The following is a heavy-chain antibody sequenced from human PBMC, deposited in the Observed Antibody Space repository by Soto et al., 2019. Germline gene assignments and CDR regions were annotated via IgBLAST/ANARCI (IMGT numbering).Heavy chain of an antibody. CDR2: IKQDGSEK. Sequence: PGGSLRLSCAAPGFPFSSYWMSWVRQAPGKGPEWVANIKQDGSEKYYVDSVKGRFTISRDNAKNSLYLQMNSLRAEDTAVYYCARERFRGVMCYYGMDVWGQGTTVTVSS. V-gene: IGHV3-7*04. CDR1: GFPFSSYW. D-gene: IGHD3-16*01. CDR3: ARERFRGVMCYYGMDV. J-gene: IGHJ6*02.